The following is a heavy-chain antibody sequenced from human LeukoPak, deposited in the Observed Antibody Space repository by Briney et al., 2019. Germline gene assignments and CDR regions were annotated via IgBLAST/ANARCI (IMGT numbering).Heavy chain of an antibody. CDR3: ARGIAARRGSTYDY. D-gene: IGHD6-6*01. V-gene: IGHV1-69*13. CDR2: IIPIFGTA. J-gene: IGHJ4*02. CDR1: GGTFSSYA. Sequence: ASVKVSCKASGGTFSSYAISWVRQAPGQGLEWMGGIIPIFGTANYAQKFQGRVTITADESTSSAYMELSSLRSEDTAVYYCARGIAARRGSTYDYWGQGTLVTVSS.